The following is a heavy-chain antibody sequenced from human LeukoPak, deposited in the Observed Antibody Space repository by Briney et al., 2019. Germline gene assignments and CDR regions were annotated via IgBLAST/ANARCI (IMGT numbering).Heavy chain of an antibody. CDR1: GFTFSSYD. V-gene: IGHV3-48*03. D-gene: IGHD3-10*01. J-gene: IGHJ6*04. CDR3: ARSRSGTYYNADV. Sequence: TGGSLRLSCAASGFTFSSYDMTWVRQAPGKGLEWVSYISHSGNTIYYADSVKGRFTISRDNSLYLQMNSLRAEDTAVYYCARSRSGTYYNADVWGKGTTVTISS. CDR2: ISHSGNTI.